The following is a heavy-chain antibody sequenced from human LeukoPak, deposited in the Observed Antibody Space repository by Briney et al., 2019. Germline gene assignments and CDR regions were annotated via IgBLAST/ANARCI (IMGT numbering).Heavy chain of an antibody. Sequence: PGGSLRLSCAASGFTFDDYAMHWVRQAPGKGLEWVSGISWNSGSIDYADSVKGRFTISRDNAKNSLYLQMNSLRAEDTAVYYCARKGPGDSSGYTDYWGQGTLVTVSS. CDR1: GFTFDDYA. CDR2: ISWNSGSI. D-gene: IGHD3-22*01. CDR3: ARKGPGDSSGYTDY. V-gene: IGHV3-9*01. J-gene: IGHJ4*02.